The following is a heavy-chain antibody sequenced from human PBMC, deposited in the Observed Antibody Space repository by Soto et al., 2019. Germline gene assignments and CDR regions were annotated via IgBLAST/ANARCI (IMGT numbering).Heavy chain of an antibody. V-gene: IGHV1-2*04. Sequence: QVQLVQSGAEVKKPGASVKVSCKASGYTFTGYYMHWVRQAPGQGLEWMGWINPNSGGTNYAQKFQGWVTMTRDTYISTAYMELSRLRSDDTAVYYCARGGSSPTPASYYYGMDVWGEGTTVTVSS. D-gene: IGHD6-6*01. CDR2: INPNSGGT. J-gene: IGHJ6*04. CDR3: ARGGSSPTPASYYYGMDV. CDR1: GYTFTGYY.